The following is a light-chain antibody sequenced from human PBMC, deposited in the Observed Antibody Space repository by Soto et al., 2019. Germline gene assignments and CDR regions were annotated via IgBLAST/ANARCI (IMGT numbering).Light chain of an antibody. J-gene: IGLJ1*01. V-gene: IGLV1-40*01. CDR1: SSNIGAGYD. Sequence: QSVLTQPPSVSGAPGRRATISSTGSSSNIGAGYDVHWYRQLPGTAPKLLIYDNTNRPSGVPDRFSGSKSGTSASLAITGLQAEDEADYYCQSYDRSLSGSRVFGTGTKLTVL. CDR3: QSYDRSLSGSRV. CDR2: DNT.